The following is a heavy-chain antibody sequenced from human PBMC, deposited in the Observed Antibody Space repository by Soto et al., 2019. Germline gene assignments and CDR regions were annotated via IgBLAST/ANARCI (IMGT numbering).Heavy chain of an antibody. J-gene: IGHJ4*01. V-gene: IGHV4-34*01. Sequence: SETLSLTCAVYGGSFSDYYWSWIRQPPGKGLEWIGEINHSGSTNYNPSLKSRVTISVDTSKNQFSLKLTSVTAADTAVYYCAAVLTDHFCSGGSCYGYRGHRTPVTVSS. CDR2: INHSGST. CDR1: GGSFSDYY. D-gene: IGHD2-15*01. CDR3: AAVLTDHFCSGGSCYGY.